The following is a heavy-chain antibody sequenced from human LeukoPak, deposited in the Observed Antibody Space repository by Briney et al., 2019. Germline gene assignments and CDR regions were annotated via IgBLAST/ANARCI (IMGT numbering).Heavy chain of an antibody. D-gene: IGHD3-10*01. CDR2: ITNNGDAM. Sequence: GGSLRLSCAGSGFTFSSYCTTWVRQAPGKGLEWVAFITNNGDAMDYADSVKGRFSISRDNSMNTLFLQMSSLRAEDSGVYYCAKDSAPRGGYFHHWGQGTLVTVSS. J-gene: IGHJ1*01. CDR1: GFTFSSYC. CDR3: AKDSAPRGGYFHH. V-gene: IGHV3-23*01.